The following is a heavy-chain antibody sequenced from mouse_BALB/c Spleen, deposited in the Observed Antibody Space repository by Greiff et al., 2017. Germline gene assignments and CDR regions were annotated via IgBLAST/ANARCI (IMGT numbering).Heavy chain of an antibody. D-gene: IGHD1-1*01. V-gene: IGHV1-54*01. J-gene: IGHJ3*01. Sequence: VQLMESGAELVRPGTSVKVSCKASGYAFTNYLIEWVKQRPGQGLEWIGVINPGSGGTNYNEKFKGKATLTADKSSSTAYMQLSSLTSDDSAVYFCASYGSSFAYWGQGTLVTVSA. CDR1: GYAFTNYL. CDR2: INPGSGGT. CDR3: ASYGSSFAY.